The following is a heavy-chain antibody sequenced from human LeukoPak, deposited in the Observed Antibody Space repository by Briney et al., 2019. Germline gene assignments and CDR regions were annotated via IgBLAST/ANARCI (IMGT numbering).Heavy chain of an antibody. V-gene: IGHV1-18*01. J-gene: IGHJ4*02. CDR1: AYTFTIYG. CDR2: ISAYNGNT. Sequence: ASVTVCFTSSAYTFTIYGISLVRQAPGQGLEWMGWISAYNGNTNYAQKLQGRVTMTTSTSTSTAYMELRSLRSDDTAVYYSARDYYGSGSYYNPTLDYWGQGTLVTVSS. CDR3: ARDYYGSGSYYNPTLDY. D-gene: IGHD3-10*01.